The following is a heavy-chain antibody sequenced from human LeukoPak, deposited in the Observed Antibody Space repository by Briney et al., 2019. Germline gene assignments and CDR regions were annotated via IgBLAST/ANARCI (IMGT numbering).Heavy chain of an antibody. V-gene: IGHV4-59*12. CDR1: GGSISTYY. CDR3: ARDPSLLWFGELGYYFDY. CDR2: IYYSGST. Sequence: PSETLSLTCTVSGGSISTYYWSWIRQPPGKGLEWIGYIYYSGSTNYNPSLKSRVTISLDTSKNQFSLKLSSVTAADTAVYYCARDPSLLWFGELGYYFDYWGQGTLVTVSS. D-gene: IGHD3-10*01. J-gene: IGHJ4*02.